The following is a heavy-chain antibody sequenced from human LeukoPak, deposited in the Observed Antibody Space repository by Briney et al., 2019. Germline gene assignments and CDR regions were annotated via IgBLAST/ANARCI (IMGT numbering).Heavy chain of an antibody. CDR2: ISGSGGST. D-gene: IGHD6-19*01. CDR3: AKGAVAGTELDWYFDL. J-gene: IGHJ2*01. CDR1: GFTFSSYA. V-gene: IGHV3-23*01. Sequence: PGGSLRLSCAASGFTFSSYAMSWVRQAPGKGLEWVSAISGSGGSTYYADSEKGRFTISRDNSKNTLYLQMNSLRAEDTAVYYCAKGAVAGTELDWYFDLWGRGTLVTVSS.